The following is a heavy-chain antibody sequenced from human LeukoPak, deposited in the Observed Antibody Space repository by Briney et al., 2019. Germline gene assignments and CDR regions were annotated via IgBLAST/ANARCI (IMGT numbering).Heavy chain of an antibody. D-gene: IGHD3-10*01. V-gene: IGHV4-59*04. CDR2: IYYSGSP. J-gene: IGHJ5*02. CDR1: GGSISSYY. Sequence: SETLSLTCTVSGGSISSYYWSWIRQPPGKGLEWIGYIYYSGSPYYNPSLKSRVTISVDTSKKQFSLKLSPVTAADTAVYYCARHVGFITMVRGVINNNWFDPWGQGTLVTVSS. CDR3: ARHVGFITMVRGVINNNWFDP.